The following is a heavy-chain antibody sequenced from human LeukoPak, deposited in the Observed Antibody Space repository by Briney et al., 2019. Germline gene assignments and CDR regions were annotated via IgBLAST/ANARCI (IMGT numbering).Heavy chain of an antibody. Sequence: EGSLRLSCAASGFTVSTNYMSWVRQAPGKGLEGVSVIYSGGSTYYADSVKGRFTISSDNSKNTLYLQMNSLRVEDTAVYYCARGRQYSGGWNYFDYWGQGTLVTVSS. CDR1: GFTVSTNY. CDR3: ARGRQYSGGWNYFDY. J-gene: IGHJ4*02. V-gene: IGHV3-53*01. D-gene: IGHD6-19*01. CDR2: IYSGGST.